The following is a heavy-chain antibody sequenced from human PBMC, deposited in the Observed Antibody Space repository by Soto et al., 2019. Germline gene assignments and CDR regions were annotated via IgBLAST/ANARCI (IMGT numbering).Heavy chain of an antibody. CDR2: IYSDDDK. CDR1: GFSLSTSGVS. D-gene: IGHD4-17*01. J-gene: IGHJ4*02. V-gene: IGHV2-5*02. Sequence: QITLKEAGPTLVKPTQTLKLTCTFSGFSLSTSGVSVAWIRQSPGKALEWLALIYSDDDKRYSPSLESRLTITKDTSNNQVVLTMTNMDPVDTATYYCGHRDTVISPFDYWGQGTLVIGSS. CDR3: GHRDTVISPFDY.